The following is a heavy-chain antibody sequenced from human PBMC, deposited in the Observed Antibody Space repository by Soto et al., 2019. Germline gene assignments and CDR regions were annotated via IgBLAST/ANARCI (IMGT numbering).Heavy chain of an antibody. J-gene: IGHJ4*02. CDR2: ISAHNGNT. CDR1: GYAFTTDG. V-gene: IGHV1-18*01. D-gene: IGHD1-1*01. Sequence: QVHLVQSGAEVKKRGASVKVSCKGSGYAFTTDGITWVRQAPGQGLEWMGWISAHNGNTNYAQKLQGRVTVTRDTSTSPSYMELRRLTSDDTAVYSCARGRYGDYWGQGALVTVSS. CDR3: ARGRYGDY.